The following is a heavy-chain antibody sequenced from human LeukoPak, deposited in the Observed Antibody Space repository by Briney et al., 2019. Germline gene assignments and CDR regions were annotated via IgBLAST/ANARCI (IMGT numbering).Heavy chain of an antibody. J-gene: IGHJ4*02. CDR3: ANLHCSGGSCYSEDYFDY. V-gene: IGHV3-23*01. Sequence: GGSLRLSCAASGFTLSSYAMSWVRQAPGKGLEWVSAISGSGGSTYYADSVKGRFTISRDNSKNTLYLQMNSLRAEDTAVYYCANLHCSGGSCYSEDYFDYWGQGTLVTVSS. D-gene: IGHD2-15*01. CDR1: GFTLSSYA. CDR2: ISGSGGST.